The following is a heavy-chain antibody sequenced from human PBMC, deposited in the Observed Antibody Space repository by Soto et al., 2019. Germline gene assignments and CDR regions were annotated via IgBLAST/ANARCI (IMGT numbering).Heavy chain of an antibody. V-gene: IGHV3-15*01. D-gene: IGHD3-16*01. CDR3: TTDIGAVITCGPYYFDY. CDR1: GFPFSEAW. Sequence: EVQLVESGGGLVKPGGSLRLSCATSGFPFSEAWMSWVRQAPGKGLEWVGRIKSNADGGTTDYAASVKGRFTISRDDSKNTLYLQMHTLKAEDTAFYYRTTDIGAVITCGPYYFDYWGLGTLVTVSS. CDR2: IKSNADGGTT. J-gene: IGHJ4*02.